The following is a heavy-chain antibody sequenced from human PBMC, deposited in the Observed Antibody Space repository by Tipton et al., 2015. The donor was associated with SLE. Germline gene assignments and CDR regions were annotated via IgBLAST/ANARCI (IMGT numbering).Heavy chain of an antibody. J-gene: IGHJ3*02. CDR3: STEIVVKIVGSLPFYASHI. Sequence: TLSLTCTVSGGSIREYYWTWIRQAPGKGREWIGYIYHNESPTYKPTLRRRVTMSVETSSNQISLKLTSVTAADTALYYCSTEIVVKIVGSLPFYASHIWGKGTMVPVS. CDR2: IYHNESP. CDR1: GGSIREYY. D-gene: IGHD3-22*01. V-gene: IGHV4-59*01.